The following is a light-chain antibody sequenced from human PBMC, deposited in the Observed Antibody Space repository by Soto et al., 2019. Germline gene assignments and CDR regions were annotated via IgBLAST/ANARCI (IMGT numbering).Light chain of an antibody. J-gene: IGKJ1*01. V-gene: IGKV3-20*01. CDR1: QSVRTF. CDR2: DAS. CDR3: QQYGSSGT. Sequence: EVVLTQSPATLSLSPGDRATLSCRASQSVRTFLAWYRQKPGQPPSLLIYDASNRATGIPDRFSGSGSGTDFTLTISRLEPEDFAVYYCQQYGSSGTFGQGTKVEIK.